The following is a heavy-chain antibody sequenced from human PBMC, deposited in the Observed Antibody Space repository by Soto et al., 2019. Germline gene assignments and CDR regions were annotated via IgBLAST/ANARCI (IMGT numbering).Heavy chain of an antibody. J-gene: IGHJ6*02. CDR2: IDPSDSYT. D-gene: IGHD2-8*01. Sequence: GESLKISCKGSGYSFTSYWISWVRQVPGKGLEWMGRIDPSDSYTNYSPSFQGHVTISADKSISTAYLQWSSLKASDTAMYYCARDAPMPGANDYYYYGMDVWGQGTTVTVSS. CDR3: ARDAPMPGANDYYYYGMDV. CDR1: GYSFTSYW. V-gene: IGHV5-10-1*01.